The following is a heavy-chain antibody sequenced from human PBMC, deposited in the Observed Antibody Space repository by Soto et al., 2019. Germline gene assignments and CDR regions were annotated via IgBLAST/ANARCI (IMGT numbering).Heavy chain of an antibody. J-gene: IGHJ4*02. CDR3: AKDSPFDY. Sequence: GGSLRLSCAASGFTFPSYAMSWVRQAPGKGLEWVSDISGTASTTYFADSVKGRFTISRDNSDNTLYLQMNSLRAEDTAVYYCAKDSPFDYWGQGTLVTVSS. CDR1: GFTFPSYA. CDR2: ISGTASTT. V-gene: IGHV3-23*01.